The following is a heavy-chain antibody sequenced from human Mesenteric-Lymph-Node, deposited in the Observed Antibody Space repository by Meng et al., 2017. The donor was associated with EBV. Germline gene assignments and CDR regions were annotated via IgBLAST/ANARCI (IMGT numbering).Heavy chain of an antibody. CDR2: ISRSSSSI. CDR1: GFIFSDFD. D-gene: IGHD3-10*01. Sequence: VQRVESGGGLAKPGGSLRLSCAASGFIFSDFDMSWIRQAPGKGLEWVSYISRSSSSIYYADSVKGRFTISRDNAKNSLYLQMNSLRAEDTAVYYCATGTYYWYYDYWGQGTLVTVSS. CDR3: ATGTYYWYYDY. J-gene: IGHJ4*02. V-gene: IGHV3-11*01.